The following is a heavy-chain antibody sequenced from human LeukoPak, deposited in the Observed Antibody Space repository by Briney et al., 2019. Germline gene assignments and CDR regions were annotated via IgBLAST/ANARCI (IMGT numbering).Heavy chain of an antibody. Sequence: GGSLRLSCAASGLTLSNSAMGWVRQAPGKGLEWVSVISRSGENTYYADSVKGRFTVSRDSSKNTLYVQMNSLRAEDTAIYYCARVQGLIAPFDIWGQGTLVTVSS. V-gene: IGHV3-23*01. CDR3: ARVQGLIAPFDI. D-gene: IGHD2-21*01. CDR2: ISRSGENT. J-gene: IGHJ3*02. CDR1: GLTLSNSA.